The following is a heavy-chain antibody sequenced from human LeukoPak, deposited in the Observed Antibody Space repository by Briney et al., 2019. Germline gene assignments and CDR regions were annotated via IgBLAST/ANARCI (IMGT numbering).Heavy chain of an antibody. CDR2: IYYSGST. CDR3: ARGVLGEYNWNYGDYYYYMDV. J-gene: IGHJ6*03. Sequence: SETLSLTCTVSGGSISSSSYYWSWIRQPPGKGLEWIGSIYYSGSTYYNPSLKSRVTISVDTSKNQFSLKLSSVTAADTAVYYCARGVLGEYNWNYGDYYYYMDVWGKGTTVTVSS. CDR1: GGSISSSSYY. D-gene: IGHD1-7*01. V-gene: IGHV4-39*07.